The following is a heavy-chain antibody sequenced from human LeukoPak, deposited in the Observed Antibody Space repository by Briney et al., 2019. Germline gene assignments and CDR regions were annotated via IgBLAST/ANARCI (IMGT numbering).Heavy chain of an antibody. V-gene: IGHV4-39*01. CDR3: ARRGPSGRSLDY. Sequence: SETLSLTCNVSGGSISSSSYNWGWIPPATGQGLVWNGCKYCSGSTYYSPSLKSRVTISVDTSKNQFSLKLSSVTAADTAVYYCARRGPSGRSLDYWGQGTLVTVSS. J-gene: IGHJ4*02. CDR2: KYCSGST. D-gene: IGHD1-26*01. CDR1: GGSISSSSYN.